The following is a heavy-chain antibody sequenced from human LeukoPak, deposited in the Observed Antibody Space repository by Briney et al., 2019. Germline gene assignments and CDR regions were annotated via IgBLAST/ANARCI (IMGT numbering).Heavy chain of an antibody. CDR1: GSIISNNV. V-gene: IGHV3-23*01. CDR2: INVGGEAT. D-gene: IGHD3-22*01. J-gene: IGHJ4*02. Sequence: PGGSLRLSCVDSGSIISNNVMGWVRQAPGKGLEWVSTINVGGEATHYAESVKGRFTISRDSSKNTLYLQMNSLSVEDTAVYYCARESPLAYYYDSSGHGSWGQGTLVTVSS. CDR3: ARESPLAYYYDSSGHGS.